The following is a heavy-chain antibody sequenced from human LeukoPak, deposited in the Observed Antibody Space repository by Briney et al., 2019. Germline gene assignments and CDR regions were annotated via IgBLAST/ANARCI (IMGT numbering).Heavy chain of an antibody. J-gene: IGHJ4*02. V-gene: IGHV1-8*01. Sequence: ASVKVSCKASGYTFTSYDVNWVRQATGQGLEWMGWMNPNSGNTGYAQKFQGRVTMTRNTSISTAYMELSSLRSEDTAVYYCARGLIRTGMVRGVIIGYWGQGTLVTVSS. CDR1: GYTFTSYD. CDR2: MNPNSGNT. CDR3: ARGLIRTGMVRGVIIGY. D-gene: IGHD3-10*01.